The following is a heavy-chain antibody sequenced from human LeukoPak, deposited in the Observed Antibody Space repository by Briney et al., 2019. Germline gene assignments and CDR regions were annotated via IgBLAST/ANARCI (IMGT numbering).Heavy chain of an antibody. J-gene: IGHJ4*02. V-gene: IGHV4-34*01. Sequence: SETLSLTCAVYGGSFSGYYWSWIRQPPGKGLEWIGEINHSGSTNYNPSLKSRVTISVDTSKNQFSLKLSSVTAADTAVYYCARVLTTVTLFDYWGQGALVTVSS. D-gene: IGHD4-17*01. CDR2: INHSGST. CDR1: GGSFSGYY. CDR3: ARVLTTVTLFDY.